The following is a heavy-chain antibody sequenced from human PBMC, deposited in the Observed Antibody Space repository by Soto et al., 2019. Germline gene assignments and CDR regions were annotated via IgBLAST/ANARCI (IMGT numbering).Heavy chain of an antibody. CDR1: GGSFSGYY. D-gene: IGHD3-10*01. Sequence: TSETLSLTCAVYGGSFSGYYWSWIRQPPGKGLEWIGEINHSGSTNYNPSLKSRVTISVDTSKNQFSLKLSSVTAADTAVYYCARSGTMVRGVTDYWGQGTLVTVSS. J-gene: IGHJ4*02. CDR2: INHSGST. CDR3: ARSGTMVRGVTDY. V-gene: IGHV4-34*01.